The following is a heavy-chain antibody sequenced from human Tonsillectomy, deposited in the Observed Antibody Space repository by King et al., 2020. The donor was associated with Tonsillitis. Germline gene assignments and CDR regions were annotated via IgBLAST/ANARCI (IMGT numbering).Heavy chain of an antibody. CDR3: AKGLDIYSNAKSGVSY. Sequence: QLVQSGGGLVQPGGSLRLSCAASGFTFSSYAMSWVRQAPGKGLEWGSAISGSGGRTYYADSVKGRFTISRDNSKNTLYLQMNSLRAEDTAVYYCAKGLDIYSNAKSGVSYWGQGTLVTVSS. J-gene: IGHJ4*02. CDR1: GFTFSSYA. V-gene: IGHV3-23*04. D-gene: IGHD4-11*01. CDR2: ISGSGGRT.